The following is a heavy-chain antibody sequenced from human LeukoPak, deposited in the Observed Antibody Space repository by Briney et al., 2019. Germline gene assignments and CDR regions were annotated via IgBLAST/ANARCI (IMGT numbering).Heavy chain of an antibody. Sequence: GGSLRLSCAASGFTFSRYSVNWVGRAPGKGLEWVSGITGSSDYIFYADSVRGRFTISRDNAKNSLFLQMNSLRAEDTAVYYCAKFKGHYGDSEYYFDSWGQGTLVTVSS. V-gene: IGHV3-21*01. D-gene: IGHD3-10*01. CDR2: ITGSSDYI. CDR3: AKFKGHYGDSEYYFDS. J-gene: IGHJ4*02. CDR1: GFTFSRYS.